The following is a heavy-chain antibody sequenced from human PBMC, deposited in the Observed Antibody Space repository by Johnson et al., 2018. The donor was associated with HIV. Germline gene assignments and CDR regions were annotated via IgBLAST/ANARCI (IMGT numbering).Heavy chain of an antibody. J-gene: IGHJ3*02. CDR3: AKDLGGSYLGTISHAFDI. Sequence: QVQLVESGGDVVQPGRSLRLSCAASGFTFSDYYRTWIRQAPGKGLECVSYISSSGRTIYYADSVKGRFTISRDNAKNSLYLQMNSLRAEDTAVYYCAKDLGGSYLGTISHAFDIWGQGTMVTVSS. CDR1: GFTFSDYY. V-gene: IGHV3-11*04. D-gene: IGHD1-26*01. CDR2: ISSSGRTI.